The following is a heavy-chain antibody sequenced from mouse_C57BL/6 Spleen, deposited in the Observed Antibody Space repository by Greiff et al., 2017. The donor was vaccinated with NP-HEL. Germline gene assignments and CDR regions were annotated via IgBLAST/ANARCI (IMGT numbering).Heavy chain of an antibody. V-gene: IGHV1-64*01. CDR1: GYTFTSYW. J-gene: IGHJ3*01. Sequence: QVQLKQPGAELVKPGASVKLSCKASGYTFTSYWMHWVKQRPGQGLEWIGMIHPNSGSTNYNEKFKSKATLTVDKSSSTAYMQLSSLTSEDSAVYCCARGGNPFAYWGQGTLVTVSA. D-gene: IGHD2-1*01. CDR2: IHPNSGST. CDR3: ARGGNPFAY.